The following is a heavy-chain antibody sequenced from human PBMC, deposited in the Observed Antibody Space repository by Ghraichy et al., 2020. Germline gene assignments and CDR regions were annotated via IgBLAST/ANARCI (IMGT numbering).Heavy chain of an antibody. CDR3: VRGAADWRGVDY. Sequence: GGSLRLSLTCAASGFTFSYYWMHWVRQAPGKGLVWVSRINTDGSSTSYADSVKGRFTISRDNAKNTLYLQMNSLRAEDTAVYYCVRGAADWRGVDYWGQGTLVTVSS. CDR1: GFTFSYYW. J-gene: IGHJ4*02. CDR2: INTDGSST. V-gene: IGHV3-74*01. D-gene: IGHD3-9*01.